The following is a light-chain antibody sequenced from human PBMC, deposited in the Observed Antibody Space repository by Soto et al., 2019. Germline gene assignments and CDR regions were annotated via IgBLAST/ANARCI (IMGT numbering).Light chain of an antibody. CDR3: CSYAGSRWM. CDR1: SDDIGSFNF. V-gene: IGLV2-23*02. J-gene: IGLJ3*02. CDR2: EVY. Sequence: QSALTQPASVSGSPGQSITFSCTGSSDDIGSFNFVSWYQQYPGKAPKLILYEVYKRPLGVSDRFSGSKSGSTASLTISGQEDEDEAYYPCCSYAGSRWMFGGGTKVTVL.